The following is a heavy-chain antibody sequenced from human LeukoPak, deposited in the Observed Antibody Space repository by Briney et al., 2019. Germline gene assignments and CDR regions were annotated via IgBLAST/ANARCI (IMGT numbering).Heavy chain of an antibody. CDR1: GGSISSSGYY. CDR3: ARVDGGYYFAGIDY. CDR2: IYYSGST. V-gene: IGHV4-39*07. D-gene: IGHD3-22*01. Sequence: SETLSLTCTVSGGSISSSGYYWGWIRQPPGKGLEWIGSIYYSGSTYYNPSLKSRVTISVDTSKNQFSLKLSSVTAADTAVYYCARVDGGYYFAGIDYWGQGTLVTVSS. J-gene: IGHJ4*02.